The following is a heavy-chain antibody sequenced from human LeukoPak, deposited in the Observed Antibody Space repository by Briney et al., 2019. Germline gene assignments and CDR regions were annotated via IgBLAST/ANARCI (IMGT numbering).Heavy chain of an antibody. V-gene: IGHV3-23*01. Sequence: PGGSLRLSCAASGFTFSSYAMSWVRQAPGKGLEWVSAISGSGGSTYYADSVKGRFTISRDNAKNSLYLQMNSLRAEDTAVYYCARDLLPGTAMGVFYWGQGTLVTVSS. CDR2: ISGSGGST. CDR1: GFTFSSYA. J-gene: IGHJ4*02. D-gene: IGHD1-26*01. CDR3: ARDLLPGTAMGVFY.